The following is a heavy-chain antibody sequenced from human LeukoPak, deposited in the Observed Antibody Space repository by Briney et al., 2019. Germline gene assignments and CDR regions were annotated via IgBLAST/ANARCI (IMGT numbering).Heavy chain of an antibody. Sequence: SETLSLTCTVSGGSISSYYWSWIRQPPGKGLEWIGYIYYSGSANYHPSLKSRVTISVDTSKNRFSLRLSSVTAADTAVYYCARGRRDGYTLYYMDVWGKGTTVTFSS. V-gene: IGHV4-59*08. J-gene: IGHJ6*03. CDR2: IYYSGSA. CDR1: GGSISSYY. D-gene: IGHD5-24*01. CDR3: ARGRRDGYTLYYMDV.